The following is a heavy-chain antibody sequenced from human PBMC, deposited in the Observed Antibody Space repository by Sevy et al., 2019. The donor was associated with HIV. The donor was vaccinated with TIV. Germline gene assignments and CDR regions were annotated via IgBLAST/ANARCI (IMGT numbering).Heavy chain of an antibody. CDR1: GFTFSKYS. V-gene: IGHV3-23*01. J-gene: IGHJ4*02. CDR2: LSFGWGEI. Sequence: GGSLRLSCAASGFTFSKYSMSWVRQPPGKGLEWVSTLSFGWGEINYADSVKGRFTIFRDNSKSSVYVQMNNLRPEDTAVYYCAREGCTKPHDYWGQGTLVTVSS. CDR3: AREGCTKPHDY. D-gene: IGHD2-8*01.